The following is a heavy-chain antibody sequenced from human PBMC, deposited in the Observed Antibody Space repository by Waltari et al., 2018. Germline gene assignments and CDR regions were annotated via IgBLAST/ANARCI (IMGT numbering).Heavy chain of an antibody. J-gene: IGHJ6*03. CDR1: GESLDVYW. D-gene: IGHD6-13*01. CDR3: ARGGGMYSRSWGLYDNYYYMDV. CDR2: INQSGRT. V-gene: IGHV4-34*01. Sequence: QVQLQQWGAGLLKPSETLSLTCAVSGESLDVYWWNWLRPPPGKGLEWIGEINQSGRTKYSPSLESRVSISADTSRNQFSLRLNTVTAADTAVYCCARGGGMYSRSWGLYDNYYYMDVWGNGTTVTVSS.